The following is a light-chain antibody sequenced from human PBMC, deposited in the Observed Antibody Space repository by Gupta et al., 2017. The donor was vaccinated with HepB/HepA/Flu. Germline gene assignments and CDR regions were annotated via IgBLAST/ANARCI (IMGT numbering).Light chain of an antibody. CDR3: QKYNSVPLT. CDR1: QGIGNY. J-gene: IGKJ3*01. CDR2: AAS. Sequence: DMQMNQSPSSLSASVGDRVTITCRASQGIGNYLAWYQQRPGKAPKLLIYAASTLQLGVPSRFSGSGSGTDFTLTITSLQPEDVATYYCQKYNSVPLTFGPGTTVDIK. V-gene: IGKV1-27*01.